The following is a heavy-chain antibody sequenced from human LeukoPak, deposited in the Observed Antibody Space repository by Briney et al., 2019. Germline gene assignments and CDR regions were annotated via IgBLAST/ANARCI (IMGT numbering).Heavy chain of an antibody. J-gene: IGHJ6*04. Sequence: SETLSLTCTVSGGSVSSGSYFWTWIRQPPGRGLQWIGYIHYSGSTNYNPSLKSRVTISVDTPQNQFSLKVSSVTAADTAVYYCVRDRGYGVDVWGKGTTVTVSS. CDR2: IHYSGST. CDR1: GGSVSSGSYF. D-gene: IGHD3-10*01. V-gene: IGHV4-61*01. CDR3: VRDRGYGVDV.